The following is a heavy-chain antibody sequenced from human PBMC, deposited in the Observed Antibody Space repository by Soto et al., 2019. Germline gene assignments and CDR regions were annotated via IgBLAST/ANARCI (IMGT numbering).Heavy chain of an antibody. CDR1: GYTFTNYG. J-gene: IGHJ5*02. V-gene: IGHV1-18*01. CDR3: ARDRYPSRYCSGSSFYTDWFDP. CDR2: ISAYNGNT. Sequence: ASVKVSCKASGYTFTNYGINWVRQAPGQGLEWMGWISAYNGNTNYAQKLQGRVTMTTDTSTSTAYMELRSLRSDDTAVYYCARDRYPSRYCSGSSFYTDWFDPWGHGTLLTVSS. D-gene: IGHD2-15*01.